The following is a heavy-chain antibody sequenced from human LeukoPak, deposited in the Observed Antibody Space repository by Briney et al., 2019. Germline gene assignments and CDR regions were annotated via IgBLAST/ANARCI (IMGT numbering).Heavy chain of an antibody. V-gene: IGHV4-34*01. CDR1: GGSFSGYY. CDR2: INHSGST. D-gene: IGHD3-10*01. CDR3: ARMVRGDMNYYGMDV. J-gene: IGHJ6*02. Sequence: TPSETLSLTCAVYGGSFSGYYWSWIRQPPGKGLEWIGEINHSGSTNYNPSLKSRVTISVDTSKNQFSLKLSSVTAADTAVYYCARMVRGDMNYYGMDVWGQGTTVTVSS.